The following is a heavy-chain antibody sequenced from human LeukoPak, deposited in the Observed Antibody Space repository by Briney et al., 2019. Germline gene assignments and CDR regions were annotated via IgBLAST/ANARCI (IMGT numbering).Heavy chain of an antibody. D-gene: IGHD1-26*01. CDR3: AKGGSYAPLDS. CDR2: IYSGGST. Sequence: GGSLRLSCAASGFTVSSNYMSWVRQAPGKGLEWVSVIYSGGSTYYADSVKGRFTISRDNSKNTLYLQMNSLRAEDSAVYYCAKGGSYAPLDSWGQGTLVTVSS. CDR1: GFTVSSNY. J-gene: IGHJ4*02. V-gene: IGHV3-53*01.